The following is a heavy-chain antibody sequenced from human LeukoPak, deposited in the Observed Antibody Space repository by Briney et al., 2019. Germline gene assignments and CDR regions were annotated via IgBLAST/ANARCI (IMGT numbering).Heavy chain of an antibody. D-gene: IGHD5-18*01. CDR2: ISSSSSYI. J-gene: IGHJ4*02. V-gene: IGHV3-21*01. CDR1: GFTFSSYS. CDR3: ASAYSYGFRY. Sequence: GGSLRLSCAASGFTFSSYSMNWVRQAPGKGLEWVSSISSSSSYIYYADSVKGRFTISRDNSKNTLYLQMNSLRAEDTAVYYCASAYSYGFRYWGQGTLVTVSS.